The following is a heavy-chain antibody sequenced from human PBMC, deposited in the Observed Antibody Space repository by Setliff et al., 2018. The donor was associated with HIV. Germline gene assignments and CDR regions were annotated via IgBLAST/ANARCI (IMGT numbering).Heavy chain of an antibody. CDR2: ISAGGGST. CDR1: GFTFSTNA. V-gene: IGHV3-23*01. CDR3: ARGSSGWGMDFYYYYMDV. J-gene: IGHJ6*03. D-gene: IGHD6-19*01. Sequence: GGSLRLSCAASGFTFSTNAMNWVRQAPGKGLEWVSGISAGGGSTYYADSVRGRFTISRDNSKSTLYLRMNSLRAEDTAVYYCARGSSGWGMDFYYYYMDVWGKGTTVTDSS.